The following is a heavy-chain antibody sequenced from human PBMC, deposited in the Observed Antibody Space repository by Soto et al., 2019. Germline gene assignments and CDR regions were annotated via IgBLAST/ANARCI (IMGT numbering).Heavy chain of an antibody. V-gene: IGHV3-23*01. Sequence: EVQLLESGGGLVQPGGSLRLSCAASGFTFRSYAMTWVRQAPGEGLEWVSVISGSGGSTYYADSVKGRFTISRDNSKNTLYLQMNSLRAEDTAVYYCAKDGPYDSSGYYFDYWGQGTLVTVSS. CDR2: ISGSGGST. CDR3: AKDGPYDSSGYYFDY. J-gene: IGHJ4*02. CDR1: GFTFRSYA. D-gene: IGHD3-22*01.